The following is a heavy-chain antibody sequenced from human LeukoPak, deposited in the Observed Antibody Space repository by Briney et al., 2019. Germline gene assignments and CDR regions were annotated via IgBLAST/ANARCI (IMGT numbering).Heavy chain of an antibody. Sequence: PGGSLRLSCAASGITFSSSYMSWVRQAPGKGLEWVSLIYRGGSTYYADSVKGRFTISRDNSKNTVYLQMNSLRAEDTAVYYCARDYGSGSYWVGNDYWGQGTLVTVSS. CDR1: GITFSSSY. D-gene: IGHD3-10*01. CDR3: ARDYGSGSYWVGNDY. V-gene: IGHV3-53*01. J-gene: IGHJ4*02. CDR2: IYRGGST.